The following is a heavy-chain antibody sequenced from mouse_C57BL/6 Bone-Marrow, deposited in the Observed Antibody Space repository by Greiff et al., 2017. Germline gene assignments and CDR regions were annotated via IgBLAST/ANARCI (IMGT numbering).Heavy chain of an antibody. J-gene: IGHJ3*01. V-gene: IGHV1-55*01. Sequence: QVQLQQPGAELVKPGASVKMSCKASGYTFTSYWITWVKQRPGQGLEWIGDIYPGSGSTNYNEKFKSKATLTVDTSSSTAYMQLSSLTSEDSAVYYCAREGFYYSNYAWFAYWGQGTLVTVSA. D-gene: IGHD2-5*01. CDR3: AREGFYYSNYAWFAY. CDR2: IYPGSGST. CDR1: GYTFTSYW.